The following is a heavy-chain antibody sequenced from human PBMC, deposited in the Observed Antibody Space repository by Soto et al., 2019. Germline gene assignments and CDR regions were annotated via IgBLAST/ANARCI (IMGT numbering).Heavy chain of an antibody. J-gene: IGHJ4*02. V-gene: IGHV3-30*18. CDR2: ISYEGSNK. CDR3: AKFPYYDSSGYYEDLDY. CDR1: GFTFSSYG. Sequence: GGSLRLSCAASGFTFSSYGMHWVRQAPGKGLEWVAVISYEGSNKYYADSVKGRFTISRDNSKNTLYLQMNSLRAEDTAVYYCAKFPYYDSSGYYEDLDYWGQGTLVTVSS. D-gene: IGHD3-22*01.